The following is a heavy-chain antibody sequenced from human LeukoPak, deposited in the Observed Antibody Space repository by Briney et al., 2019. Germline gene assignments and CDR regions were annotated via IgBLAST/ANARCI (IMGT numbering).Heavy chain of an antibody. CDR2: IYSSGKT. CDR1: GGSISSYY. D-gene: IGHD3-22*01. V-gene: IGHV4-4*07. Sequence: SETLSLTCTVSGGSISSYYWNWLRQPSGKRLEWIGRIYSSGKTNYNPSLKSRVTVSVDTSNNQFSLKLSSVTAADTAVYYCARAIDSGGYQHKGFDPWGQGTLVTVSS. J-gene: IGHJ5*02. CDR3: ARAIDSGGYQHKGFDP.